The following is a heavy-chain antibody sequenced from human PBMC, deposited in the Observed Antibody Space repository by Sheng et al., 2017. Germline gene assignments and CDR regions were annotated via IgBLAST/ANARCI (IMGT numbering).Heavy chain of an antibody. D-gene: IGHD3-3*01. V-gene: IGHV4-34*02. J-gene: IGHJ4*02. CDR2: INHTGST. CDR1: GGSFSGYY. Sequence: QVQLRQWGAGLLKPSETLSLTCAVYGGSFSGYYWSWIRQPPGKGLEWIGEINHTGSTNYNPSLKSRVTTSVDTSKNQFSLKLTSVTAADTAVYYCARYYDFWSGYFDYWGQGTLVTVSS. CDR3: ARYYDFWSGYFDY.